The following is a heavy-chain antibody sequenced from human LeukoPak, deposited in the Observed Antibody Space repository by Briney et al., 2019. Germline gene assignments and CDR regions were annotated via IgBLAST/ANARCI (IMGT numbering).Heavy chain of an antibody. CDR2: INPNSGGT. J-gene: IGHJ1*01. Sequence: GASVKVSCKASGYTFTGYYMHWVRQAPGQGLEWMGWINPNSGGTNYAQKFQGRVTMTRDTSISTAYMELSRLRSDDTAVYYCAREPYDSSGYPLAEYFQHWGQGTLVTVSS. D-gene: IGHD3-22*01. CDR1: GYTFTGYY. CDR3: AREPYDSSGYPLAEYFQH. V-gene: IGHV1-2*02.